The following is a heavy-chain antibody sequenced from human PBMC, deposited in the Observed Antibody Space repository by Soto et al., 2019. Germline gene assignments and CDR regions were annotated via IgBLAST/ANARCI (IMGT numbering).Heavy chain of an antibody. CDR2: INVYNGNT. D-gene: IGHD5-12*01. J-gene: IGHJ6*02. CDR1: GYTFTSYG. Sequence: GASVKVSCKASGYTFTSYGISCVRQAPRQGLEWMGWINVYNGNTKYAQKVQGRVTMTTDTSTSTAYMELRSLRSDDTAVYYCARGLVATINDYYYGMDVWGQGTTVTVSS. CDR3: ARGLVATINDYYYGMDV. V-gene: IGHV1-18*01.